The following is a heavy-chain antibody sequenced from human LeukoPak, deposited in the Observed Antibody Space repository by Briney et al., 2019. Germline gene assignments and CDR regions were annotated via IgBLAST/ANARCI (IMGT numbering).Heavy chain of an antibody. CDR3: ARILWGRSYLNAFDI. CDR1: GFTFSRYS. CDR2: ISSSSSYR. D-gene: IGHD2-21*01. J-gene: IGHJ3*02. V-gene: IGHV3-21*01. Sequence: PGGSLRLSCAASGFTFSRYSMNWVRQAPGMGLQCVSSISSSSSYRYYADSVKGRFTISRDNAKNSLYLQMNSLRAEDTAVYYCARILWGRSYLNAFDIWGQGTMVTVSS.